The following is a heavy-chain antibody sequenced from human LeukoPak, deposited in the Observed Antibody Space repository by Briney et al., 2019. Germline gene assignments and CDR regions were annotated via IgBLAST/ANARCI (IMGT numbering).Heavy chain of an antibody. CDR1: GGSFSGYY. J-gene: IGHJ4*02. Sequence: SETLSLTCAVYGGSFSGYYWSWIRQPPGKGLEWIGEINHSGSTNYNPSLKSRVTISVDTSKNQLSLKLSSVTAADTAVYYCARGYSSGWYHHYFDYWGQGTLVTVSS. CDR2: INHSGST. D-gene: IGHD6-19*01. V-gene: IGHV4-34*01. CDR3: ARGYSSGWYHHYFDY.